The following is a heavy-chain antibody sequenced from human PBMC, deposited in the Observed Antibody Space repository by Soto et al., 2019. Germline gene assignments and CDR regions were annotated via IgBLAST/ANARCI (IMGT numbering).Heavy chain of an antibody. J-gene: IGHJ6*02. CDR3: ARGSGDVDTAMENYYYYGMDG. V-gene: IGHV4-59*01. D-gene: IGHD5-18*01. CDR2: IYYSGST. Sequence: SETLSLTCTVSGGSISSYYWSWIRQPPGKGLEWIGYIYYSGSTNYNPSLKSRVTISVDTSKNQFSLKLSSVTAADTAVYYCARGSGDVDTAMENYYYYGMDGWGQGTMVTVSS. CDR1: GGSISSYY.